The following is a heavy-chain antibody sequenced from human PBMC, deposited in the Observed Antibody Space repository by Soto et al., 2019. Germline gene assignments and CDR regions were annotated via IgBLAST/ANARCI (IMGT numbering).Heavy chain of an antibody. CDR2: ISSSSSYI. V-gene: IGHV3-21*01. CDR3: ASQGRYCSGGSCYSRGIFDY. J-gene: IGHJ4*02. CDR1: GFIFSSYS. D-gene: IGHD2-15*01. Sequence: EVQLVESGGGLVKPGGSLRLSCAASGFIFSSYSMNWVRQAPGKGLEWVSSISSSSSYIYYADSVKGRFTISRDNAKNSLYLQMNSLRAEDTAVYYCASQGRYCSGGSCYSRGIFDYWGQGTLVTVSS.